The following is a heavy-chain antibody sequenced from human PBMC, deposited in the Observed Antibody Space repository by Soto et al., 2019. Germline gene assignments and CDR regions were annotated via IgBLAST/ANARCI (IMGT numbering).Heavy chain of an antibody. CDR3: AKESGRDGSAPFDW. V-gene: IGHV3-9*01. CDR1: GFTFDDFA. J-gene: IGHJ4*02. Sequence: EVQLVESGGGLVQPGRSLRLSCAASGFTFDDFAFHWVRQAPGKGLEWVSGISWNSGTIGYADSVKGRFTISRDNVNNSLYLQMNSLRAEATALYFCAKESGRDGSAPFDWWGQGTLVTVSS. CDR2: ISWNSGTI. D-gene: IGHD5-12*01.